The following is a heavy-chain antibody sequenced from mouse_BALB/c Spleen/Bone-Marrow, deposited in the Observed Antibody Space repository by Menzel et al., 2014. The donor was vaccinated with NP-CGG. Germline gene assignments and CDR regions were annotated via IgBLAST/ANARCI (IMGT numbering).Heavy chain of an antibody. CDR2: IDTSDSYT. CDR1: GYTFTDYW. V-gene: IGHV1-69*01. Sequence: VQLQQSGAELVVPGASVKMSCKASGYTFTDYWMHWVKQRPGQGLEWIGAIDTSDSYTSYNQEFKGKATLTVDESSSTAYMQLSSLTSEDSAVYYCAREDYGYGAMDYWGQGTSVTVSS. J-gene: IGHJ4*01. CDR3: AREDYGYGAMDY. D-gene: IGHD2-2*01.